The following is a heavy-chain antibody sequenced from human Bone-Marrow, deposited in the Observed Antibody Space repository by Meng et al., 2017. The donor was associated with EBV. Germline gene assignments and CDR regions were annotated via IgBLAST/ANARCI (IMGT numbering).Heavy chain of an antibody. J-gene: IGHJ5*02. CDR3: ARPFPSWQSPRLDPFGA. D-gene: IGHD6-19*01. CDR2: VHYTGST. Sequence: QLQLRESGPGQVKPSXXXXLXRXVSXDSISSFYYWGWIRQPPGRGLEWIGSVHYTGSTYYSPSLKSRVTVSVDTSKNQFSLRLTSVTAADTAVYYCARPFPSWQSPRLDPFGAWGQGTLVTVSS. V-gene: IGHV4-39*01. CDR1: XDSISSFYY.